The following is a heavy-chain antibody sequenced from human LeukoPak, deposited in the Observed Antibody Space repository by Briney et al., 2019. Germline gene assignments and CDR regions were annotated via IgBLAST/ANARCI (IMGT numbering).Heavy chain of an antibody. D-gene: IGHD6-25*01. CDR3: ARKPAPAD. CDR1: GFTFSNYN. Sequence: GGSLRLSCAASGFTFSNYNLNWVRQAPGKGLEWVSYISTSSGTVFYADSVKGRFTISRDNAKNTLYLQMNSLRAEDTAVYYCARKPAPADWGQGTLVTVSS. J-gene: IGHJ4*02. V-gene: IGHV3-48*04. CDR2: ISTSSGTV.